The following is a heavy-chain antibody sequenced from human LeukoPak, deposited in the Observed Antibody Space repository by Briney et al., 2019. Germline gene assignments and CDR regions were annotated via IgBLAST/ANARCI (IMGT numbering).Heavy chain of an antibody. CDR2: IYYSGST. D-gene: IGHD3-22*01. J-gene: IGHJ5*02. Sequence: SETLSLTCTVSGGSISSYYWSWIRQPPGKGLEWIGYIYYSGSTNYNPSLKSRVTMSVDTSKNQFSLKLSSVTAADTAVYYCARDTLRVYYDSSGYPTANWFDPWGQGTLVTVSS. V-gene: IGHV4-59*12. CDR1: GGSISSYY. CDR3: ARDTLRVYYDSSGYPTANWFDP.